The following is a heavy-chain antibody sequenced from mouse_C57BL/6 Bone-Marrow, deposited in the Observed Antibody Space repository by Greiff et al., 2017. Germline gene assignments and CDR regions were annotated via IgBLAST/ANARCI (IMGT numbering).Heavy chain of an antibody. CDR3: AREIYYDYLVYAMDY. J-gene: IGHJ4*01. D-gene: IGHD2-4*01. V-gene: IGHV1-55*01. CDR1: GYTFTSYW. CDR2: IYPGSGST. Sequence: QVQLQQSGAELVKPGASVKMSCKASGYTFTSYWITWVKQRPGQGLEWIGDIYPGSGSTNYNEKFKSKATLTVDTSSSTAYMQLISLTSEDSAVYYCAREIYYDYLVYAMDYWGQGTSVTVSS.